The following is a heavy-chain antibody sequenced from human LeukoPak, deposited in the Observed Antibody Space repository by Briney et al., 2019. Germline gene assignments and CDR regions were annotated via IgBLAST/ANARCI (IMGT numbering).Heavy chain of an antibody. V-gene: IGHV3-30*04. CDR2: IPYDGSNK. CDR1: GFTFSSYA. Sequence: PGGSLRLSCAASGFTFSSYAMHWVRQAPGKGLEWVAVIPYDGSNKYYADSVKGRFTISRDNSKNTLYLQMNSLRAEDTAVYYCARVPGIAAAGTYYYYGMDVWGQGTTVTVSS. CDR3: ARVPGIAAAGTYYYYGMDV. D-gene: IGHD6-13*01. J-gene: IGHJ6*02.